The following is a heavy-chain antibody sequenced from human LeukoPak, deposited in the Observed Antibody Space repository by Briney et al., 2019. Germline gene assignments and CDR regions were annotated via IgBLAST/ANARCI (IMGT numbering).Heavy chain of an antibody. CDR2: IRYDGSNK. J-gene: IGHJ3*02. V-gene: IGHV3-30*02. CDR3: AKDRRIAARLDACDI. CDR1: GFTFSSYG. D-gene: IGHD6-6*01. Sequence: GGSLRLSCAASGFTFSSYGMHWVRQAPGKGLEWVAFIRYDGSNKYYADYVKGRFTISRDTSTNTLYLQMTSLRAEDTAVYYCAKDRRIAARLDACDIWGQGTMVTVSS.